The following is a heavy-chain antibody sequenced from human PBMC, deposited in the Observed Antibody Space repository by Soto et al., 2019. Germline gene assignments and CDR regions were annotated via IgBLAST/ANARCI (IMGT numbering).Heavy chain of an antibody. Sequence: PSETVSISCTVSGDCLNSNNVYWGWVRQPPGRRLEFIGNVYYSGITYYNPAFESRVTISVDTSKNQFSLRLTSVTAADTAVYYCAIHFVSWGRDNDFCGRDTLLTAS. CDR2: VYYSGIT. V-gene: IGHV4-39*01. J-gene: IGHJ2*01. D-gene: IGHD3-16*01. CDR1: GDCLNSNNVY. CDR3: AIHFVSWGRDNDF.